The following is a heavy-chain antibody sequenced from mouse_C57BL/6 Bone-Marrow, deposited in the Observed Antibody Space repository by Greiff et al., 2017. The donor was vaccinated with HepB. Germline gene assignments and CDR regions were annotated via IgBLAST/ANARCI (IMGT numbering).Heavy chain of an antibody. Sequence: QVQLQQPGAELVRPGTSVKLSCKASGYTFTSYWMHWVKQRPGQGLEWIGVIDPSDSYTNYNQKFKGKATLTVDTSSSTAYMQLSSLTSEDSAVYYCARKGIITTVWETGYWGQGTTLTVSS. V-gene: IGHV1-59*01. D-gene: IGHD1-1*01. CDR2: IDPSDSYT. J-gene: IGHJ2*01. CDR1: GYTFTSYW. CDR3: ARKGIITTVWETGY.